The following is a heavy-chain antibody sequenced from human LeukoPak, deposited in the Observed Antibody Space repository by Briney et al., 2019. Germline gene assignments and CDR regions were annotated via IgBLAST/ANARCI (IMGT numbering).Heavy chain of an antibody. V-gene: IGHV4-4*02. J-gene: IGHJ5*02. CDR2: IYHSGST. CDR3: ARDVGITVADSFDP. Sequence: SETLSLTCAVSGGSISSSNWWSWVRQPPGKGLEWIGEIYHSGSTNYNPSLKSRVTISVDKSKNQFSLKLSSVTAADTAMYYCARDVGITVADSFDPWGQGTLVTVSS. D-gene: IGHD6-13*01. CDR1: GGSISSSNW.